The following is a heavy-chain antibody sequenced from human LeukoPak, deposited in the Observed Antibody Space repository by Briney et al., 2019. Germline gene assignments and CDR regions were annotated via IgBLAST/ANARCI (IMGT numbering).Heavy chain of an antibody. CDR1: GYTFTGYY. D-gene: IGHD3-9*01. V-gene: IGHV1-2*06. CDR3: ASTPLYYDILTGYYTATFDP. CDR2: INPNSGGT. J-gene: IGHJ5*02. Sequence: ASVMVSCKASGYTFTGYYMHWVRQAPGQGLEWMGRINPNSGGTNYAQKFQGRVTMTRDTSISTAYMELSRLRSDDTAVYYCASTPLYYDILTGYYTATFDPWGQGTLVTVSS.